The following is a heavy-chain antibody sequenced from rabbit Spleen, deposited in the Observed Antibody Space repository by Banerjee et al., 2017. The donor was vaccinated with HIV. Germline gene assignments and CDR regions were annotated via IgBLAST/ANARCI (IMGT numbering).Heavy chain of an antibody. CDR1: GFSLNYNNV. D-gene: IGHD4-1*01. Sequence: QEQLVESGGGLVKPGGSLVLTCKASGFSLNYNNVICWVRQAPGKGLEWIGCINISSGGAAYATWAKGRFTISKTSSTTVTLQMTGLTAADTATYFCARSGYVGWGGDGDLMGNKLWGPGTLVTVS. CDR3: ARSGYVGWGGDGDLMGNKL. CDR2: INISSGGA. V-gene: IGHV1S45*01. J-gene: IGHJ4*01.